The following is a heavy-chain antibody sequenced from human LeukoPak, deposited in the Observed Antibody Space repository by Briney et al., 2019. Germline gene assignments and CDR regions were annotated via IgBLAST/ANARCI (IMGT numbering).Heavy chain of an antibody. J-gene: IGHJ6*03. Sequence: SQTLSLTCTVSGGSISSGSYYWSWIRQAAGKGLEWIGRIYTSGSTNYNPSLKSRVTISVDTSKNQFSLKLSSVTAADTAVYYCARGATLGYCSSTSCPEAYYYYYYYMDVWGKGTTVTVSS. CDR3: ARGATLGYCSSTSCPEAYYYYYYYMDV. CDR1: GGSISSGSYY. D-gene: IGHD2-2*01. V-gene: IGHV4-61*02. CDR2: IYTSGST.